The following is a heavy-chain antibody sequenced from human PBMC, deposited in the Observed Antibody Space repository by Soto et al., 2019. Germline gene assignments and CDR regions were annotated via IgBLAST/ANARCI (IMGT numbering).Heavy chain of an antibody. CDR1: GFTFSDYI. CDR3: ARDDEDGSYCDLGY. J-gene: IGHJ4*02. D-gene: IGHD3-10*01. CDR2: ILHDGNDK. V-gene: IGHV3-30-3*01. Sequence: GGSLRLSCAASGFTFSDYIMHWVRQAPGKGLEWVAMILHDGNDKYYADSVRGRFTISRDNSKNTLYLQMNSLRTEDTAIYYCARDDEDGSYCDLGYWGQGTLVTVSS.